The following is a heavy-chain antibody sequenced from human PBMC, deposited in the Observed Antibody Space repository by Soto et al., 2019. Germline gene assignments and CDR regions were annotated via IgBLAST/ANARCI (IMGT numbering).Heavy chain of an antibody. Sequence: QVQLQQSGPRLVKPSETLSLTCTVSSGPDRSHNWGWIRQPPGRGLEWIGYVYYTGDTAYNPSLQGRVTISADTSTNDISLPLNSVTAADTAVYYCVRQGIDYLHGLVDVWGQGTTVSVSS. V-gene: IGHV4-59*08. CDR2: VYYTGDT. D-gene: IGHD4-17*01. CDR3: VRQGIDYLHGLVDV. CDR1: SGPDRSHN. J-gene: IGHJ6*02.